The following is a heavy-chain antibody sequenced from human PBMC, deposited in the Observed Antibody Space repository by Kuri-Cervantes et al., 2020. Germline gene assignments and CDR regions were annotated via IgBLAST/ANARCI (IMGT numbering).Heavy chain of an antibody. V-gene: IGHV3-9*01. CDR2: ISWNSGSI. D-gene: IGHD2-15*01. Sequence: GGSLRLSCAASGFTFDDYAMHWVRQAPGKGLEWVSTISWNSGSIGYADSVKGRFTVSRDNAKNSLYLQMNSLRAEDTAVYYCAGVVAASQAKLVWGQGTLVTVSS. J-gene: IGHJ4*02. CDR3: AGVVAASQAKLV. CDR1: GFTFDDYA.